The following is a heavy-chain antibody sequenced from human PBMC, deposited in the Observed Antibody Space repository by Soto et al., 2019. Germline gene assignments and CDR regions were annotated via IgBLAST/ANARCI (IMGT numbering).Heavy chain of an antibody. D-gene: IGHD6-6*01. J-gene: IGHJ4*02. CDR2: INHSGST. V-gene: IGHV4-34*01. CDR1: GGSFSGYY. Sequence: SETLSLTCAVYGGSFSGYYWSWIRQPPGKGLEWIGEINHSGSTNYNPSLKSRVTISVDTSKNQFSLKLSSVTAADTAVYYCARGSSSSPHLFDYWGQGTLVTVSS. CDR3: ARGSSSSPHLFDY.